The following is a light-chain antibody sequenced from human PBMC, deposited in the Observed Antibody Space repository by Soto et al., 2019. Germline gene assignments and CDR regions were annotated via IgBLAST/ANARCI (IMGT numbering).Light chain of an antibody. J-gene: IGLJ2*01. CDR1: NIGSKS. CDR3: QVWDSTSDHVI. Sequence: SYELTQAPSVSVAPGKTAKITCGGTNIGSKSVNWFQQKPGQAPVLVIYYDSDRPSGIPERFSGSNSGNTATLPISRVEAGDEADYYCQVWDSTSDHVIFGGGTKLTVL. CDR2: YDS. V-gene: IGLV3-21*04.